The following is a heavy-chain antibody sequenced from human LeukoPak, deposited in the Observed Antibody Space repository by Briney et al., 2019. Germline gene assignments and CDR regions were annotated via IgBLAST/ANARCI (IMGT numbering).Heavy chain of an antibody. CDR3: ARGATYGSGKFLDY. Sequence: GGSLRLSCAASGVSVSSNFLSWVRQAPGKGLEWVSVTYTAGSIYYADSVKGRFTISRDNSKSTLYLQMNSLRAEDTAVYYCARGATYGSGKFLDYWGQGTLLTVSS. CDR2: TYTAGSI. V-gene: IGHV3-53*01. J-gene: IGHJ4*02. D-gene: IGHD3-10*01. CDR1: GVSVSSNF.